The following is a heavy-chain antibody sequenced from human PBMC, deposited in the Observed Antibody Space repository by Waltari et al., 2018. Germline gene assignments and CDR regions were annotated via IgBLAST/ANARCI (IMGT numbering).Heavy chain of an antibody. Sequence: QLQLQESGPGLVKPSETLSLTCTVSGGSITSSSYYWGWICQPPGKGLEWIGSIYYSGSTYYNPSLKSRVTISVDTSKNQFSLKLSSVTAADTAVYYCARDSRASYYYYYMDVWGKGTTVTISS. V-gene: IGHV4-39*07. CDR1: GGSITSSSYY. CDR3: ARDSRASYYYYYMDV. J-gene: IGHJ6*03. CDR2: IYYSGST.